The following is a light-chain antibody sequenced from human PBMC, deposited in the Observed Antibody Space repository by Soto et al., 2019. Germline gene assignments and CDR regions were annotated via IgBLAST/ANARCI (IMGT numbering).Light chain of an antibody. V-gene: IGKV3-15*01. CDR1: QSLGGN. Sequence: IVMTQSPATLAVSPGDTATLSCRASQSLGGNLAWYQQKPGQGPRLLIFRAPSRATGVPARFSASGSGTEFTLTISSLQSEDIAVYYCQQYNSWPPWTFGQGTKVDIK. CDR2: RAP. CDR3: QQYNSWPPWT. J-gene: IGKJ1*01.